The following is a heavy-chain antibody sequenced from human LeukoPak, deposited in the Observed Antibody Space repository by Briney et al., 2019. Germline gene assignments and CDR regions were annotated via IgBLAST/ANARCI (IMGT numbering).Heavy chain of an antibody. Sequence: ASETLSLTCSVSGFSISSGYYWSWIRQPPGKGLEWIGEVNHSGYTNDNPSLKSRVTISVDTSKNQFSLRLRSVTAADTAVYFCARMTTGHDFWGQGTLVTVSS. CDR1: GFSISSGYY. V-gene: IGHV4-34*01. CDR2: VNHSGYT. D-gene: IGHD4-17*01. CDR3: ARMTTGHDF. J-gene: IGHJ4*02.